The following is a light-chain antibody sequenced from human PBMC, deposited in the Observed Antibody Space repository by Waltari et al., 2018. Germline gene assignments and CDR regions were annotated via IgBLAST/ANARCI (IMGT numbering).Light chain of an antibody. CDR1: SGHSSNV. J-gene: IGLJ3*02. V-gene: IGLV4-69*01. CDR3: QTGGHGTWV. Sequence: QLVLTQSPSVSPSLGASVKLTCTLSSGHSSNVIAWLHQQPEKGPRYLMKVNSDGSHSKGDEIPDRFSGSSSGAERYLTISSVQPEDEADYYCQTGGHGTWVFGGGTKLTVL. CDR2: VNSDGSH.